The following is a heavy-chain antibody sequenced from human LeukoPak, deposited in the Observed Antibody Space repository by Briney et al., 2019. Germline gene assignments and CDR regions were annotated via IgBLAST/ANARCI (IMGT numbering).Heavy chain of an antibody. CDR2: IYTSGST. D-gene: IGHD3-10*01. V-gene: IGHV4-4*07. CDR3: ARLNYGSGSLDFDY. CDR1: GGSISSYY. J-gene: IGHJ4*02. Sequence: SETLSLTCTVSGGSISSYYWSWIRQPAGKGLEWIGRIYTSGSTNYNPSLKSRVTMSVDTSKNQSSLKLSSVTAADTAVYYCARLNYGSGSLDFDYWGQGTLVTVSS.